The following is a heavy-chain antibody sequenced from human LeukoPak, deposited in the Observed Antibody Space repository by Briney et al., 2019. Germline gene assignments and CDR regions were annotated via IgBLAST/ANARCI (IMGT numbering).Heavy chain of an antibody. V-gene: IGHV3-7*03. CDR1: GFTFSSYW. CDR3: TTYSTLAVTSYYYYYMDV. J-gene: IGHJ6*03. Sequence: GGSLRLSCAASGFTFSSYWMSWVRQAPGKGLEWVANIKQDGSEKYYVDSVKGRFTISRDNAKNSLYLQMNSLRAEDTAVYYCTTYSTLAVTSYYYYYMDVWGKGTTVTVSS. CDR2: IKQDGSEK. D-gene: IGHD2-21*02.